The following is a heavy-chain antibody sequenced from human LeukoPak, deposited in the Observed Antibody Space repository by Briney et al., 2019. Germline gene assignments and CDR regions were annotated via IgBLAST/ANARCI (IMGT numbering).Heavy chain of an antibody. V-gene: IGHV3-74*01. CDR3: ARDQKSSGLPFDY. CDR2: INTDGSST. J-gene: IGHJ4*02. Sequence: GGSLRLSCAASGFTFSSYWMHWVRQAPGKGLVWVSRINTDGSSTSYADSVKGRFTIPRDNAKNTLYLQMNSLRDEDTAVYHCARDQKSSGLPFDYWGQGTLVTVSS. CDR1: GFTFSSYW. D-gene: IGHD6-19*01.